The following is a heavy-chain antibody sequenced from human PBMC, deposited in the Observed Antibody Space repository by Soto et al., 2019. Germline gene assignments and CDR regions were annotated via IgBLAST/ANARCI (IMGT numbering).Heavy chain of an antibody. Sequence: SETLSLTCTVSGGSISSYYWSWIRQPPGKGLEWIGYIYYSGSTNYNPSLKSRVTISVDTSKNQFSLKLSSVTAADTAVYYCARLGTYYYDSSGYYDSDYWGQGTLVTVSS. CDR1: GGSISSYY. D-gene: IGHD3-22*01. V-gene: IGHV4-59*01. J-gene: IGHJ4*02. CDR3: ARLGTYYYDSSGYYDSDY. CDR2: IYYSGST.